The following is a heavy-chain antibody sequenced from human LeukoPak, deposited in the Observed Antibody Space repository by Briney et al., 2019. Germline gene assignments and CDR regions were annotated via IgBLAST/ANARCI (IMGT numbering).Heavy chain of an antibody. CDR1: GYTFTYRY. D-gene: IGHD4-23*01. V-gene: IGHV1-45*02. CDR2: ITPFNGNT. CDR3: ARSEVVTGAFDI. J-gene: IGHJ3*02. Sequence: ASVKVSCKASGYTFTYRYLHWLRQAPGQAPEWMGWITPFNGNTNYAQKFQDRVTITRDRSMSTAYMELSSLRSEDTAMYYCARSEVVTGAFDIWGQGTMVTVSS.